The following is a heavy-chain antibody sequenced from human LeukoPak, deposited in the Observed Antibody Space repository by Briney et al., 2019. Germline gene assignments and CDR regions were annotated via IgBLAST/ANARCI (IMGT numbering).Heavy chain of an antibody. J-gene: IGHJ6*03. CDR3: ARDPGLMVRGSRRGYDGNYYYMDV. CDR2: IKPSGIT. D-gene: IGHD3-10*01. V-gene: IGHV4-34*01. CDR1: GASLSAYH. Sequence: SETLSLTCAIDGASLSAYHWTWIRQPPGKGLEWIGEIKPSGITNYNPSLKSRVTLSIDTSKNQFSLKVASVTAADMAVYYCARDPGLMVRGSRRGYDGNYYYMDVWGKGTTVTISS.